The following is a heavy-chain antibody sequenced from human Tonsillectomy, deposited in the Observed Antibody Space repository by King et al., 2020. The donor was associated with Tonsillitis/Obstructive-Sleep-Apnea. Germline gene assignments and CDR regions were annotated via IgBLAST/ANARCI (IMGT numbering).Heavy chain of an antibody. CDR3: ARDRCSGVICYGELDY. V-gene: IGHV3-53*01. D-gene: IGHD2-15*01. CDR1: GFTVSSNY. J-gene: IGHJ4*02. Sequence: DVQLVESGGGLIQPGGSLRLSCAASGFTVSSNYMSWVRQAPGKGLEWVSLIYSGGTTYYADTVKGRFTISRNNSKHTLYLQMNSLRAEDTAVYYCARDRCSGVICYGELDYWGQGTVVTVSS. CDR2: IYSGGTT.